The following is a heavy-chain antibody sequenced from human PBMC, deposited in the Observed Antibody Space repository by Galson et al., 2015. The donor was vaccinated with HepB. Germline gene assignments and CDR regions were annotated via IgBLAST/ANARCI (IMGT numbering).Heavy chain of an antibody. D-gene: IGHD3-10*01. V-gene: IGHV3-7*03. CDR1: EFIFSRYW. CDR3: VRDLNYMES. J-gene: IGHJ5*02. Sequence: SLRLSCAASEFIFSRYWMSWVRQAPGKGLEWVANIKHDGSEKQYVDSVKGRFVISRDNAQNSVYLQMNSLRAEDTAVYFCVRDLNYMESWGPGTLVAVSS. CDR2: IKHDGSEK.